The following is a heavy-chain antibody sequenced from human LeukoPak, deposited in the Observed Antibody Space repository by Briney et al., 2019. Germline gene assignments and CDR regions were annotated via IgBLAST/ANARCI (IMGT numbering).Heavy chain of an antibody. CDR1: GFTFSSYW. CDR3: ARDQGGVGFDP. V-gene: IGHV3-74*01. CDR2: INSDGSST. Sequence: GGSLRLSCAASGFTFSSYWMHWVRQAPGKGLVWVSRINSDGSSTSDADSVKGRFTISRDNAKNTLYLQMNSLRGEDTAVYYCARDQGGVGFDPWGQGTLVTASS. J-gene: IGHJ5*02. D-gene: IGHD1-26*01.